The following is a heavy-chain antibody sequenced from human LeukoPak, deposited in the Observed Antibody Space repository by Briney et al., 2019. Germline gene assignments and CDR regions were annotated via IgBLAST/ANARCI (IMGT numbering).Heavy chain of an antibody. CDR3: AKDHYYGSGSYYAFDI. CDR1: GFTFSSYA. J-gene: IGHJ3*02. V-gene: IGHV3-30*04. CDR2: ISYDGSNK. D-gene: IGHD3-10*01. Sequence: GGSLRLSCAASGFTFSSYAMHWVRQAPGKGLEWVAVISYDGSNKYYADSVKGRFTISRDNSKNTLYLQMNSLRAEDTAVYYCAKDHYYGSGSYYAFDIWGQGTMVTVSS.